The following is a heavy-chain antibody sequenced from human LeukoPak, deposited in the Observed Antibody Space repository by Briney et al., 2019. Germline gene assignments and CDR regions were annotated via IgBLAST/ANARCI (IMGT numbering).Heavy chain of an antibody. CDR2: INHSGST. V-gene: IGHV4-34*01. D-gene: IGHD4-17*01. Sequence: SETLSLTCAVYGGSFSGYYWSWIRQPPGKGLEWIGEINHSGSTNYNPSLKSRVTISVDTSKNQFSLKLSSVTAADTAVYYCARERTTVTTGWFDPWGQGTLVTVSS. J-gene: IGHJ5*02. CDR3: ARERTTVTTGWFDP. CDR1: GGSFSGYY.